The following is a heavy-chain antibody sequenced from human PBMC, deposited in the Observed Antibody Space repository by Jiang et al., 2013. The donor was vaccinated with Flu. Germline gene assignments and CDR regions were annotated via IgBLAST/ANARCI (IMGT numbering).Heavy chain of an antibody. CDR1: GGSISSYY. CDR3: ARDRVVRGVIITSPYYYYYYGMDV. CDR2: IYYSGST. D-gene: IGHD3-10*01. J-gene: IGHJ6*02. V-gene: IGHV4-59*01. Sequence: GSGLVKPSETLSLTCTVSGGSISSYYWSWIRQPPGKGLEWIGYIYYSGSTNYNPSLKSRVTISVDTSKNQFSLKLSSVTAADTAVYYCARDRVVRGVIITSPYYYYYYGMDVWGQGTTVTVSS.